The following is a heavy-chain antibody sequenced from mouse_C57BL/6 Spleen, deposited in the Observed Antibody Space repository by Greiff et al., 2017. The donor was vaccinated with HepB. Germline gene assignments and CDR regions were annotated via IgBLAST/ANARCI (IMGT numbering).Heavy chain of an antibody. D-gene: IGHD2-4*01. CDR2: INPNNGGT. V-gene: IGHV1-18*01. Sequence: EVQLQQSGPELVKPGASVKIPCKASGYTFTDYNMDWVKQSHGQSLEWIGDINPNNGGTIYNQKFKGKATLTVDKSTSTAYMELRSLTADDTAVYDCARGDYDYDWFAYWGQGTLVTVSA. CDR3: ARGDYDYDWFAY. CDR1: GYTFTDYN. J-gene: IGHJ3*01.